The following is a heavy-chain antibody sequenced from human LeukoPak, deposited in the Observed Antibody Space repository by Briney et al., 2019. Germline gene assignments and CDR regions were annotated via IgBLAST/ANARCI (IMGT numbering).Heavy chain of an antibody. CDR1: GFTFSDYW. Sequence: PGGSLRLSCEVSGFTFSDYWMHWVRQVPGKGLMWVSRINGDGGTLTYVDSVRGRFTISRDNAKNSLYLQMNSLRAEDTAVYYCAELGITMIGGVWGKGTTVTISS. CDR3: AELGITMIGGV. CDR2: INGDGGTL. D-gene: IGHD3-10*02. J-gene: IGHJ6*04. V-gene: IGHV3-74*03.